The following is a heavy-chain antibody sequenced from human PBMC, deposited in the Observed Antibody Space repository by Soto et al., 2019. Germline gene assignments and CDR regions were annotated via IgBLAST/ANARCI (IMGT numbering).Heavy chain of an antibody. V-gene: IGHV4-4*07. CDR2: IFGSGET. J-gene: IGHJ4*02. D-gene: IGHD3-22*01. CDR1: GASMRNYY. Sequence: QVQLQESGPGLLKPSETLSLTCTVSGASMRNYYWSWIRQPAGKGLEWIGRIFGSGETYNNPSLKRRIILSVDLSKSQFSLELTSVTAADTAVYFCVREGDYSDNNGYPLFDYWGQGTLVTVSP. CDR3: VREGDYSDNNGYPLFDY.